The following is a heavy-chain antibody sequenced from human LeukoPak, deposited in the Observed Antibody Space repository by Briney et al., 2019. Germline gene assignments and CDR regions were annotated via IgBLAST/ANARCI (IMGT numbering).Heavy chain of an antibody. CDR1: GFTFSSYA. CDR3: ARARNNDFWSGYSPYYFDY. V-gene: IGHV3-30-3*01. CDR2: ISYDGSNK. J-gene: IGHJ4*02. Sequence: GGSLRLSCAASGFTFSSYAMHWVRQAPGKGLEWVAVISYDGSNKYYADSVKGRFTISRDNSKNTLYLQMNSLRAEDTAVYYCARARNNDFWSGYSPYYFDYWGQGTLVTVSS. D-gene: IGHD3-3*01.